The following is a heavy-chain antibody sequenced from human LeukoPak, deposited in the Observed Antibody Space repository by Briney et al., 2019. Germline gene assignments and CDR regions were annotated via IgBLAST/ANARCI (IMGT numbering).Heavy chain of an antibody. V-gene: IGHV4-61*01. Sequence: SETLSLTCAVSGYSISSGYSWGWIRQPPGKGLEWIGYIYYSGSTNYNPSLKSRVTISVDTSKNQFSLKLSSVTAADTAVYYCARVRRGRGSVTTYYYYYYMDVWGKGTTVTVSS. CDR3: ARVRRGRGSVTTYYYYYYMDV. CDR2: IYYSGST. D-gene: IGHD4-17*01. J-gene: IGHJ6*03. CDR1: GYSISSGYS.